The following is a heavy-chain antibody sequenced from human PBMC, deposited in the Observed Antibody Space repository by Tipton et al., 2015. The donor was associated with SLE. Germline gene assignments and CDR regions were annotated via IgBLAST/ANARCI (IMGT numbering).Heavy chain of an antibody. CDR2: IYYSGST. CDR3: ARADWSGYLFGY. CDR1: GGSISSYY. V-gene: IGHV4-59*01. Sequence: TLSLTCTVSGGSISSYYWSWIRQPPGKGLEWIGYIYYSGSTNYNPSHKSRVTISVDTSKNQFSLKLSSVTAADTAVYYCARADWSGYLFGYWGQGTLVTVSS. J-gene: IGHJ4*02. D-gene: IGHD3-3*01.